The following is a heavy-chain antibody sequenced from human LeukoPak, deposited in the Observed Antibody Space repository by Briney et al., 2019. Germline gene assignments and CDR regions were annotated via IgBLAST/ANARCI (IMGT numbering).Heavy chain of an antibody. D-gene: IGHD3-22*01. CDR3: AKRGVVIRVILVGFHKEANYFES. V-gene: IGHV3-23*01. Sequence: GGSLRLSYSVSGITLSNYGRSWVPQAPGKGLERVAGISGSGGGSKYADSVKGRFTICRDNSKNTLFLHMTSLRPDDTAVYFCAKRGVVIRVILVGFHKEANYFESWGRGALVTVSS. CDR2: ISGSGGGS. J-gene: IGHJ4*02. CDR1: GITLSNYG.